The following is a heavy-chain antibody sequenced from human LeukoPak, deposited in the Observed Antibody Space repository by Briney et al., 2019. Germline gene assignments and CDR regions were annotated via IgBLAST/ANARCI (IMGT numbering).Heavy chain of an antibody. CDR2: MSSGGTTI. V-gene: IGHV3-48*03. CDR1: GFTFSSYE. CDR3: ARGYYGMDV. Sequence: GGSLRLSCEASGFTFSSYEMNWVRQAPGKGLEWVSYMSSGGTTICYADSVKGRFTISRDNPKNSLYLQMNSLRAEDTAVYYCARGYYGMDVWGQGTTVTVSS. J-gene: IGHJ6*02.